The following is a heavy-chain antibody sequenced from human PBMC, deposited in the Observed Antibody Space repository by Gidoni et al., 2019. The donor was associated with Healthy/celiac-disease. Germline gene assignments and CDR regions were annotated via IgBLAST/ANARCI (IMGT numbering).Heavy chain of an antibody. D-gene: IGHD1-7*01. CDR2: ISSSSSTI. CDR3: AREFPELNNPDY. J-gene: IGHJ4*02. V-gene: IGHV3-48*02. Sequence: EVQLVESGGGLVQPGGSLRLSCAAPGLPFSSYSMNWVRQAPGKGLEWVSYISSSSSTIYYADSVKGRFTISRDNAKNSLYLQMNSLRDEDTAVYYCAREFPELNNPDYWGQGTLVTVSS. CDR1: GLPFSSYS.